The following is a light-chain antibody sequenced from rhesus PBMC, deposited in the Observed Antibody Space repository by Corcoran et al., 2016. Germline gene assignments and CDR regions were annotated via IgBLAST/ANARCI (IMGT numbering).Light chain of an antibody. Sequence: EIVLTQSPGTLSLSPGERATLSCRASQSASSSLAWYQQKPGQTPRLLIFAASSRATGIPDRFSGSGSGTDFTLTISSLEPEDVGVYDCQQYSDWPPLTFGGGTKVELK. V-gene: IGKV3-42*02. CDR3: QQYSDWPPLT. CDR1: QSASSS. CDR2: AAS. J-gene: IGKJ4*01.